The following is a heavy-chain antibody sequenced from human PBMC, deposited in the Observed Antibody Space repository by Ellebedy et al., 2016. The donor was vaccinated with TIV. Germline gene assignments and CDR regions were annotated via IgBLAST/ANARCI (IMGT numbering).Heavy chain of an antibody. CDR2: IYYSGST. V-gene: IGHV4-59*12. CDR3: AGGYSSGWTDY. D-gene: IGHD6-19*01. CDR1: GGSLSGFY. J-gene: IGHJ4*02. Sequence: MPSETLSLTCAVSGGSLSGFYWGWIRQPPGKGLEFIGYIYYSGSTNYNPSLQSRVTMSVDTSKNQFSLKLSSVTAADTAVYYCAGGYSSGWTDYWGQGTLVTVSS.